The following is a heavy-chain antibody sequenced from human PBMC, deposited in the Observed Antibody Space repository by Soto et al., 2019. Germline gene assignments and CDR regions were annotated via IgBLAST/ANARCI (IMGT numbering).Heavy chain of an antibody. J-gene: IGHJ4*02. D-gene: IGHD2-15*01. Sequence: EVQLLESGGGLVQPGGSLRLSCAASVFTFSSYAMSWVRQAPGKGLEWVSGISDSGGSTYYADSVKGRFTISRDNSKNTLYLQMNSLRAEDTAVYYCANGCGGTCYSRIHYWGQGTLVTVSS. V-gene: IGHV3-23*01. CDR3: ANGCGGTCYSRIHY. CDR2: ISDSGGST. CDR1: VFTFSSYA.